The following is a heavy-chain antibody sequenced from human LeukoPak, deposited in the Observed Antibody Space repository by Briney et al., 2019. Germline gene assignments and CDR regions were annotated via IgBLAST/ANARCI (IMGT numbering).Heavy chain of an antibody. V-gene: IGHV3-21*01. D-gene: IGHD2-15*01. Sequence: KPGGSLRLSCAASGFTFSSYSMNWVRQAPGKGLEWVSSISSSSSYIYYADSVKGRFTISRDNAKNSLYLQMNSLRAEDTAVYYCAREKYLVLYCSGGSCFLPTGGFDYWGQGTLVTVSS. CDR2: ISSSSSYI. J-gene: IGHJ4*02. CDR1: GFTFSSYS. CDR3: AREKYLVLYCSGGSCFLPTGGFDY.